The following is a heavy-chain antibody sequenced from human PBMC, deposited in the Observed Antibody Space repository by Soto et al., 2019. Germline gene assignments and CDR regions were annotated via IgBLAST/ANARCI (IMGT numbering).Heavy chain of an antibody. Sequence: SETLSLTCAVSSGSISSSNWWSWVRQPPGKGLEWIGEIYHSGSTNYNPSLKSRVTISVDTSKNQFSLKLSSVTAADTAVYYCARHSGGVVAATSYLSDLYYFDYWGQGTLVTVSS. D-gene: IGHD2-15*01. CDR1: SGSISSSNW. CDR3: ARHSGGVVAATSYLSDLYYFDY. J-gene: IGHJ4*02. CDR2: IYHSGST. V-gene: IGHV4-4*02.